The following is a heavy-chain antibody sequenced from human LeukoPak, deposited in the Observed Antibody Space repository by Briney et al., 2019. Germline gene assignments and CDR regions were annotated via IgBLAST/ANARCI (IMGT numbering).Heavy chain of an antibody. CDR1: GFIFSTYE. V-gene: IGHV3-48*03. Sequence: GGSLRLSCAASGFIFSTYEMNWVRQAPGKGLEWVSYISSSGSTIYYADSVKGRFTISRDNAKNSLYLQMNSLRAEDTAVYYCARAATMVRSFDYWGQGTLVTVSS. CDR3: ARAATMVRSFDY. J-gene: IGHJ4*02. CDR2: ISSSGSTI. D-gene: IGHD3-10*01.